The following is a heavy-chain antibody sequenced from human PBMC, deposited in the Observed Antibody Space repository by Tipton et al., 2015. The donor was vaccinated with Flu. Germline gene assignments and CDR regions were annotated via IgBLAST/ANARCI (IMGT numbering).Heavy chain of an antibody. J-gene: IGHJ4*02. D-gene: IGHD1-26*01. Sequence: SLRLSCTASGFTFSRYWMSWVRQAPGQELEWVANIKQDGSAIYYLDSVKGRFTISIDNAKKSVYLQMNSLRAEDTAVYYCVRVPPAYSSHDYWGQGTLVTVSS. CDR3: VRVPPAYSSHDY. CDR2: IKQDGSAI. CDR1: GFTFSRYW. V-gene: IGHV3-7*01.